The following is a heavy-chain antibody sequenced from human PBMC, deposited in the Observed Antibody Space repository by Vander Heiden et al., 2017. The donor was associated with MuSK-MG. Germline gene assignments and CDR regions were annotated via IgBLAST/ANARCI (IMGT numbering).Heavy chain of an antibody. J-gene: IGHJ4*02. CDR3: TRAAAGGYFFDY. V-gene: IGHV3-72*01. CDR2: SRSKTKSYTT. D-gene: IGHD6-19*01. Sequence: EVILVVSGGALVQPGWSLRLYCAASGVPFSDYYIHRVRPPPGRGPEWVARSRSKTKSYTTDYASSVIGRFTVSRDDSENSLYLRMNSLTTEDTAVYYCTRAAAGGYFFDYWGQGTLVTVSA. CDR1: GVPFSDYY.